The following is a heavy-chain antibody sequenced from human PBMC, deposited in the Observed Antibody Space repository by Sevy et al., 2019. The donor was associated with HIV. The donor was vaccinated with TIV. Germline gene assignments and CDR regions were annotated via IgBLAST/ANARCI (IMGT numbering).Heavy chain of an antibody. CDR3: AREKTILEGRYGMDV. V-gene: IGHV3-21*01. J-gene: IGHJ6*02. CDR2: ISSGSGFI. Sequence: GGSLRLSCATSGFTFSTYNMNWVRQAPGKGLEWVSSISSGSGFIFYADSVKDRFTISSDNAKNSLDLKMNSLRAEDAAVYYCAREKTILEGRYGMDVWGQGTTVTVSS. D-gene: IGHD3-3*01. CDR1: GFTFSTYN.